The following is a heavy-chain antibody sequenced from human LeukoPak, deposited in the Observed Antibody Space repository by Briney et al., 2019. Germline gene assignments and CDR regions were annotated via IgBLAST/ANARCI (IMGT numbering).Heavy chain of an antibody. Sequence: SCKASGGTFSSYAMCWVRQAPGKGLEWVSAISGSGDSTYYADSVKGRLTISRDNSKNTLYLQMNSLRAEDTAVYYCAKDAITSDWYDLDYWGQGTLVSVSS. D-gene: IGHD6-19*01. CDR3: AKDAITSDWYDLDY. CDR2: ISGSGDST. J-gene: IGHJ4*02. V-gene: IGHV3-23*01. CDR1: GGTFSSYA.